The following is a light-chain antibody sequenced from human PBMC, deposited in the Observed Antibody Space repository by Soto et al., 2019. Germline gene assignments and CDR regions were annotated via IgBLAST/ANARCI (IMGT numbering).Light chain of an antibody. CDR3: QAWDSSTLYV. CDR2: QDS. CDR1: KLGDKY. V-gene: IGLV3-1*01. Sequence: SYELTQPPSVSVSPGQTASITCSGAKLGDKYACWYQQKPGQSPVLVIYQDSKRPSGIPERFSGSNSGNTATLTISGTQAMDEADSYCQAWDSSTLYVFGTGTKLTVL. J-gene: IGLJ1*01.